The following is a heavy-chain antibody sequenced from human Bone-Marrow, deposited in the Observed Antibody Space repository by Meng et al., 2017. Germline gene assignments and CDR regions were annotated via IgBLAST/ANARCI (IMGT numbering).Heavy chain of an antibody. CDR3: ARARCSGGSCYSTSRYYYYGMDV. Sequence: GESLKISCVASGFTFSSYWMSWVRQAPGKGLEWVANIKQDGSEKYYVDSVKGRFTISRDNAKNSLYLQMNSLRAEDTAVYYCARARCSGGSCYSTSRYYYYGMDVWGQGTTVTVSS. CDR1: GFTFSSYW. CDR2: IKQDGSEK. V-gene: IGHV3-7*01. D-gene: IGHD2-15*01. J-gene: IGHJ6*02.